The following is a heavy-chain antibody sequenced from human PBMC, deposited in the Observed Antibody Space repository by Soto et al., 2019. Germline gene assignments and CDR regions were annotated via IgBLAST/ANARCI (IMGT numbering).Heavy chain of an antibody. J-gene: IGHJ6*02. CDR2: ISYDGSNK. D-gene: IGHD3-3*01. CDR1: GLTFSSYA. V-gene: IGHV3-30-3*01. Sequence: GGSRRLSSADSGLTFSSYAMHWVRKAPGKGLQWVAVISYDGSNKYYADSVKGRFTISRDNSKNTLYLQMNSPRAEDTAVYYCARDGALYDFWSGYYSYYYYGMDVWGQGTTCTVSS. CDR3: ARDGALYDFWSGYYSYYYYGMDV.